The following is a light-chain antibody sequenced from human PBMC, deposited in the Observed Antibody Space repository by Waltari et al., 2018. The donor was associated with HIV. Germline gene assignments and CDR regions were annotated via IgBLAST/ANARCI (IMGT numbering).Light chain of an antibody. CDR3: QAWDSNTAHVL. J-gene: IGLJ2*01. CDR2: QDR. CDR1: KLGDKY. V-gene: IGLV3-1*01. Sequence: SYDLTQPPSLSVSPGQTASIPCSGDKLGDKYASWYQQKAGQSPVLVIFQDRQRPSGTPDRFSGSNAGNTATLTISGTQAMDEADYYCQAWDSNTAHVLFGGGTNVTVL.